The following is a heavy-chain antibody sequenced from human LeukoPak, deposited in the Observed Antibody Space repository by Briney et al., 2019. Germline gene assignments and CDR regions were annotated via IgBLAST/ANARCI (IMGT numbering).Heavy chain of an antibody. V-gene: IGHV3-33*01. CDR3: ATLGDSSGFYLDAFDF. J-gene: IGHJ3*01. D-gene: IGHD3-22*01. CDR1: GFTFSSYG. CDR2: IWYDGSKK. Sequence: GGSLRLSCAASGFTFSSYGMHWVRQAPGKGLEWVAVIWYDGSKKYYADSVKGRFTISRDESKSTLYLQMNSLRAEDTAVYYCATLGDSSGFYLDAFDFWGQGTMVTVSS.